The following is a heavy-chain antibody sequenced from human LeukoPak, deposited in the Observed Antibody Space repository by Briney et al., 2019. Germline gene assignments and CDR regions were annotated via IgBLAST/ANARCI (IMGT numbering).Heavy chain of an antibody. CDR2: IYPGDSDT. CDR3: ARRGGYNRLDFDY. V-gene: IGHV5-51*01. J-gene: IGHJ4*02. Sequence: GGSLKISWKGSGYSFTSYWIGWVRQMPGKGLEWMGIIYPGDSDTRYSPSFQGQVTISADKSISTAYLQWSSLKASDTAMYYCARRGGYNRLDFDYWGQGTLVTVSS. CDR1: GYSFTSYW. D-gene: IGHD5-24*01.